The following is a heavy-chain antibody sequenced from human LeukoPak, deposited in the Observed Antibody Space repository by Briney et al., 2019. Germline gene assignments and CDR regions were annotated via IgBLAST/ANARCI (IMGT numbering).Heavy chain of an antibody. CDR1: GLTFSTYA. Sequence: GGSLRLTCAASGLTFSTYAMSWVRQAPGKGLEWVSTISGSGGSTYYADSVKGRFTISRDNSKNTLYLQMNSPRAEDTAVYYFAKATYSSSWNLYFDYWGQGTLVTVSS. CDR2: ISGSGGST. V-gene: IGHV3-23*01. J-gene: IGHJ4*02. D-gene: IGHD6-13*01. CDR3: AKATYSSSWNLYFDY.